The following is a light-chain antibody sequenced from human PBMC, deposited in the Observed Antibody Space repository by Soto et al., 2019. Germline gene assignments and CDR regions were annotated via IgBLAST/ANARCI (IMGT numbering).Light chain of an antibody. CDR2: SNN. CDR3: AAWDDSLNALV. Sequence: QSVQTQPPSASGTPGQRVTISCSGSSSNIGSNTVNWYQQLPGTAPKLLIYSNNQRPSGVPDRFSGSKSGTSASLAISGLQSEDEADYYCAAWDDSLNALVFGGGTKLTVL. V-gene: IGLV1-44*01. CDR1: SSNIGSNT. J-gene: IGLJ2*01.